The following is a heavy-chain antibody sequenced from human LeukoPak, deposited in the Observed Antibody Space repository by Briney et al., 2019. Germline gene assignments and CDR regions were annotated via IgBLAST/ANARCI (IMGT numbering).Heavy chain of an antibody. Sequence: PGGSLRLSCAASGFTFSSYAMSWVRQAPGKGLEWVSAISGSGGSTYYADSVKGRFTISRDNSKNTLYLQMNSLRAEDTAVYYCAKAIYYYDSRGYSRYYFDYWGQGTPVTVSS. J-gene: IGHJ4*02. CDR3: AKAIYYYDSRGYSRYYFDY. V-gene: IGHV3-23*01. CDR1: GFTFSSYA. CDR2: ISGSGGST. D-gene: IGHD3-22*01.